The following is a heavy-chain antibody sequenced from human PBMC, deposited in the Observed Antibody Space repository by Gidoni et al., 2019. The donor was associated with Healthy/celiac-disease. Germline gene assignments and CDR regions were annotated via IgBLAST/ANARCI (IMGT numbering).Heavy chain of an antibody. J-gene: IGHJ6*02. D-gene: IGHD2-2*02. CDR2: IYPGDSDT. Sequence: EVPLVQSGAEVNKPGESMKIPCKGSGYSFTIYWIGWVRQMPGKGLEWSGIIYPGDSDTRYSPAFQGQVTISADKSISTAYLQWSSLKASDTAMYYCARGFPYCSSTSCYSYGMDVWGQGTTVTVSS. V-gene: IGHV5-51*01. CDR1: GYSFTIYW. CDR3: ARGFPYCSSTSCYSYGMDV.